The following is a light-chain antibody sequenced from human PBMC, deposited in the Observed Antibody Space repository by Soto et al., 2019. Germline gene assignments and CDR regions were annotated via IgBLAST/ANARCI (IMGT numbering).Light chain of an antibody. CDR3: QTWGTGIWV. Sequence: QLVLTQSPSASASLGASVKLTCTLSSGHSSYAIAWLQQQPEKGPRYLMKLNSDGSHYKGDGIPDRFSGSSSGTERYLTISSLQSEDEADYYCQTWGTGIWVFGGGTKLTVL. J-gene: IGLJ3*02. V-gene: IGLV4-69*01. CDR1: SGHSSYA. CDR2: LNSDGSH.